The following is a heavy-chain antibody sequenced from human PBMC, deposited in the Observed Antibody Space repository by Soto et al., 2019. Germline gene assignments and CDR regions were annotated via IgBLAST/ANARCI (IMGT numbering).Heavy chain of an antibody. J-gene: IGHJ3*02. CDR1: GFRFSSYW. D-gene: IGHD2-2*01. V-gene: IGHV3-7*01. CDR3: ARPIVPVANDAFDI. CDR2: IKQDGSEK. Sequence: EVQLVESGGGLVQPGGSLRLSCAASGFRFSSYWMSWVRQAPGKGLEWVANIKQDGSEKYYVDSVKGRFTVSRDKAKNSLFLQMNSLRAEDTAVYYCARPIVPVANDAFDIWGQGTMVTVSS.